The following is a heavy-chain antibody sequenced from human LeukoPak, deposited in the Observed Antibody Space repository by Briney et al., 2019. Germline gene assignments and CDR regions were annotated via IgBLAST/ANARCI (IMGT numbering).Heavy chain of an antibody. D-gene: IGHD2-2*01. Sequence: SVKVSCKGSGYTFSNYVISWVRQAPGQGLEWMGGIIPIFGTANYAQKFQGRVTITTDESTSTAYMELSSLRSEDTAVYYCARPRSTSWGYYFDYWGQGTLVTVSS. CDR2: IIPIFGTA. CDR1: GYTFSNYV. J-gene: IGHJ4*02. CDR3: ARPRSTSWGYYFDY. V-gene: IGHV1-69*05.